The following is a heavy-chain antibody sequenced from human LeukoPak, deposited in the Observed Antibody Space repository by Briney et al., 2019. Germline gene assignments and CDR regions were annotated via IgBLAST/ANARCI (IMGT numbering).Heavy chain of an antibody. V-gene: IGHV4-4*07. CDR2: VYTSGNT. J-gene: IGHJ3*02. CDR1: GGSMSSYY. CDR3: ARGLSHSKDI. Sequence: PSETLSLTCTVSGGSMSSYYWSWIRQPAGKGLEWIGRVYTSGNTNYNPSLKSRVTMSVDTSKNQFSLKLTSVTAADTAVYYCARGLSHSKDIWGQGTMVTVSS.